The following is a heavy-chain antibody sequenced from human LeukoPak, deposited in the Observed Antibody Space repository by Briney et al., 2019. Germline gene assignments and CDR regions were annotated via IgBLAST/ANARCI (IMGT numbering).Heavy chain of an antibody. CDR3: ARDRPSYGYSSSHPFDY. J-gene: IGHJ4*02. D-gene: IGHD6-6*01. Sequence: PGGSLRLSCAASGFTLSSYSMNWVRQAPGKGLEWVSSISSSSSYIYYADSVKGRFTISRDNAKNSLYLQMNSLRAEDTAVYYCARDRPSYGYSSSHPFDYWGQGTLVTVSS. V-gene: IGHV3-21*01. CDR2: ISSSSSYI. CDR1: GFTLSSYS.